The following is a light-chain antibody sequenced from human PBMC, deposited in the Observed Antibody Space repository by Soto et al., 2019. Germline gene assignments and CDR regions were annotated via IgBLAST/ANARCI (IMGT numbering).Light chain of an antibody. J-gene: IGLJ1*01. CDR3: QVWDDNSDHHV. CDR2: DDS. CDR1: NIGGKS. V-gene: IGLV3-21*02. Sequence: YELTHTSSVSVAPGQTARISCGGNNIGGKSVHWYQQKPGQAPVVVVYDDSDRPSGIPERFSGSNSGNTATLTISRVEAGDEADYHCQVWDDNSDHHVFGTGTKVTVL.